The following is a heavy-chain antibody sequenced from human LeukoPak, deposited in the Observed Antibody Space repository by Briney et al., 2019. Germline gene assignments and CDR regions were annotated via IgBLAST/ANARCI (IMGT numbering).Heavy chain of an antibody. V-gene: IGHV4-39*01. D-gene: IGHD1-26*01. CDR1: GGSISSSSYY. Sequence: SETLSLTCTVSGGSISSSSYYWGWIRQPPGKGLEWIGSIYYSGSTYYNPSLKSRVTISVDTSKNQFSLKLSSVTAADTAVYYCARRVIVGANFDYWGQETLVTVSS. CDR2: IYYSGST. J-gene: IGHJ4*02. CDR3: ARRVIVGANFDY.